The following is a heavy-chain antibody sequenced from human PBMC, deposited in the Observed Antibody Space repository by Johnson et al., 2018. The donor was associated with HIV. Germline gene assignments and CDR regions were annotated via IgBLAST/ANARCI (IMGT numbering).Heavy chain of an antibody. CDR3: ARSDAFDI. Sequence: QMQLVESGGGVVQPGRSLRLSCAASGFTFSSYAMHWVRQAPGKGLEWVAVISYDGSNKYYADSVKGRFTISRDNSKNSLYLQMNNLRAEDTAMYYCARSDAFDIWGQGTMVTVSS. J-gene: IGHJ3*02. V-gene: IGHV3-30*04. CDR1: GFTFSSYA. CDR2: ISYDGSNK.